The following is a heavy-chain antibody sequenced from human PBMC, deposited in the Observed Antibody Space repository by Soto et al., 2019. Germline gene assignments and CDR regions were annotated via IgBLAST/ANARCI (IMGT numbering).Heavy chain of an antibody. D-gene: IGHD3-16*01. CDR1: GFTFTSSA. V-gene: IGHV1-58*01. CDR2: IVVGSGNT. CDR3: AASRWGMGETTQNFDY. Sequence: ASVKVSCKASGFTFTSSAVQWVRQARGQRLEWIGWIVVGSGNTNYAQKFQERVTITRDMSTSTAYMELSSLRSEDTAVYYCAASRWGMGETTQNFDYWGQGTLVTVSS. J-gene: IGHJ4*02.